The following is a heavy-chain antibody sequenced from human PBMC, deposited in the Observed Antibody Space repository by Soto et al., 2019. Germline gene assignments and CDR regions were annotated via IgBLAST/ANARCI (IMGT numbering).Heavy chain of an antibody. Sequence: EVHLLESGGGLVQPGESLRLSCGAAGFTFSSCVMSWVRQAPWKGLAGVSLINDSGTDTYYADSVKGRFNISRDNSKNTMYLQMHNLRAEDTGVNYCAKGLINGRWYAADWGQGTLDTVYS. D-gene: IGHD6-13*01. CDR1: GFTFSSCV. J-gene: IGHJ4*02. CDR2: INDSGTDT. V-gene: IGHV3-23*01. CDR3: AKGLINGRWYAAD.